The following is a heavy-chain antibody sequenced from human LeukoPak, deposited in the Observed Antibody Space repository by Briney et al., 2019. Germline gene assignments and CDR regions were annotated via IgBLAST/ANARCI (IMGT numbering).Heavy chain of an antibody. J-gene: IGHJ4*02. D-gene: IGHD6-19*01. CDR1: GGTFSSYA. CDR2: IIPIFGTA. V-gene: IGHV1-69*13. Sequence: SVKVSCKASGGTFSSYAISWVRQAPGQGLEWMGGIIPIFGTANYAQKFQGRVTITANESTSTAYMELSSLRSEDTAVYYCARAGSGWYGAYFDYWGQGTLVTVSS. CDR3: ARAGSGWYGAYFDY.